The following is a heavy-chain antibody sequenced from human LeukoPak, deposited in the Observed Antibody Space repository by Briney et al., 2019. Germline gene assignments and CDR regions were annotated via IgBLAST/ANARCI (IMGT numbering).Heavy chain of an antibody. J-gene: IGHJ3*02. CDR1: GFTFSSYA. V-gene: IGHV3-23*01. D-gene: IGHD6-19*01. CDR2: ISGSGGST. CDR3: AKEGAASSGWYGDAFDI. Sequence: PGGSLRLSCAASGFTFSSYAMSWVRQAPGKGLEWVSAISGSGGSTYYADSVKGRFTISRDNSRNTLYLQMNSLRAEDTAVYYCAKEGAASSGWYGDAFDIWGQGTMVTVPS.